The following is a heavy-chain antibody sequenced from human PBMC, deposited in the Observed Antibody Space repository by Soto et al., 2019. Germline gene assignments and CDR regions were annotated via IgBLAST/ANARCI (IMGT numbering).Heavy chain of an antibody. Sequence: HPGGSLRLSCAASGFTFSSYAMSWVRQAPGKGLEWVSAISGSGGSTYYADSVKGRFTISRDNSKNTLYLQMNSLRAEDTAVYYCAKWNSNYYSYGMDVCGQGTTVTVSS. D-gene: IGHD1-1*01. J-gene: IGHJ6*02. CDR2: ISGSGGST. CDR3: AKWNSNYYSYGMDV. CDR1: GFTFSSYA. V-gene: IGHV3-23*01.